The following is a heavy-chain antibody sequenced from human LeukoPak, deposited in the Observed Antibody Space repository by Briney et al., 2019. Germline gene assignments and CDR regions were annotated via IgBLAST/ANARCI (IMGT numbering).Heavy chain of an antibody. J-gene: IGHJ4*02. V-gene: IGHV4-59*08. D-gene: IGHD3-22*01. CDR3: ARHGNYYDSSGYNYYFDY. Sequence: SETLSLTCTVSGVSISSYYWSWIRQPPGKGLEWIGNIYDSGSTKYNPSLKSRVTISVDTSKNHFSLKLSSVTAAETAVYYCARHGNYYDSSGYNYYFDYWGQGTLGTVSS. CDR1: GVSISSYY. CDR2: IYDSGST.